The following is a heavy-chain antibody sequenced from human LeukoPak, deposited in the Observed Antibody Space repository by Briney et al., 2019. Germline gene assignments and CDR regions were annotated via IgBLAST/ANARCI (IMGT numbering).Heavy chain of an antibody. CDR1: GGSISSYY. V-gene: IGHV4-59*08. CDR3: ARRWVYNRSPHFDY. D-gene: IGHD1-14*01. CDR2: IFYSGNT. J-gene: IGHJ4*02. Sequence: SETLSLTCTVSGGSISSYYWSWMRQPPGKGLEWIGYIFYSGNTNYNSSLKSRVTISVDTSKNQFSLKLSSVTAADTAVYYCARRWVYNRSPHFDYWGQGTLVTVSS.